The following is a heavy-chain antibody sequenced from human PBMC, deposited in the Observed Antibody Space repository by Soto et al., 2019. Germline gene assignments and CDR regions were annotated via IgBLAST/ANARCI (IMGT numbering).Heavy chain of an antibody. Sequence: EVQLVESGGGLVQPGGSLRVSCAASGFTLSRYSMNWVRQAPGKGLEWLSYIDSTSATIYYAESVKGRFLISRDNAKNSLYLQMNSLRDEDTAVYYCARGGLATIFGDSWGQGTLVTVSS. CDR2: IDSTSATI. CDR3: ARGGLATIFGDS. CDR1: GFTLSRYS. J-gene: IGHJ4*02. V-gene: IGHV3-48*02. D-gene: IGHD5-12*01.